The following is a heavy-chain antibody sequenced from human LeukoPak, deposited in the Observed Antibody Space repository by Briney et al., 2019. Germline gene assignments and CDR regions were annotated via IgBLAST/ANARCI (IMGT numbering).Heavy chain of an antibody. CDR1: GVSISSYY. Sequence: KASETLSLTCTVSGVSISSYYWSWIRQPPGKGLEWLGYIYYSGSTNYNPSLKSRVTISVDTSKNQFSLKLSSVTAADTAVYYCASTDILTGTTFDYWGQGTLVTVSS. V-gene: IGHV4-59*01. CDR3: ASTDILTGTTFDY. D-gene: IGHD3-9*01. CDR2: IYYSGST. J-gene: IGHJ4*02.